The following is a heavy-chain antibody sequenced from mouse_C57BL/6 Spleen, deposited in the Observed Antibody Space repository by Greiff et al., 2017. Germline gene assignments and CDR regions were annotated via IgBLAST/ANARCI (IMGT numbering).Heavy chain of an antibody. Sequence: VHLVESGPGLVAPSQSLSITCTVSGFSLTSYGVDWVRQSPGKGLEWLGVIWGVGSTNYNSALKSRLSISKDNSKSQVFLKMNSLQTDDTAMYYCAIAYYSNYGFAYWGQGTLVTVSA. CDR1: GFSLTSYG. D-gene: IGHD2-5*01. CDR2: IWGVGST. J-gene: IGHJ3*01. CDR3: AIAYYSNYGFAY. V-gene: IGHV2-6*01.